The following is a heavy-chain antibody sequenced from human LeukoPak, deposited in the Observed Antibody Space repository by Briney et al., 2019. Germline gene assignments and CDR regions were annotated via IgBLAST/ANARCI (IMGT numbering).Heavy chain of an antibody. J-gene: IGHJ4*02. CDR2: ISASGGST. V-gene: IGHV3-23*01. D-gene: IGHD6-19*01. Sequence: PGGSLRLSCAASGFTFSSYAMSWVRQAPGKGLEWVSTISASGGSTYYADSVKGRFTISRDNSKNTLYLQMNSLRAEDTAVYYCAKVHYSSGCKYWGQGTLVTVSS. CDR3: AKVHYSSGCKY. CDR1: GFTFSSYA.